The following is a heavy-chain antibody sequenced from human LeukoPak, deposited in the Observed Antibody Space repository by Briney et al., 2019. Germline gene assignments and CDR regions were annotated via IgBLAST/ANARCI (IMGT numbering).Heavy chain of an antibody. CDR2: IYYSGST. CDR1: GGSISSSSYY. J-gene: IGHJ4*02. V-gene: IGHV4-39*01. D-gene: IGHD1-26*01. Sequence: KPSETLSLTCTVSGGSISSSSYYWGWIRQPPGKGLEWIGSIYYSGSTYYNPSLKSRVTISVDTSKNQFSLKLSSVTAADTAVYYCARKYSGSYRPIDYWGQGTLVTVSS. CDR3: ARKYSGSYRPIDY.